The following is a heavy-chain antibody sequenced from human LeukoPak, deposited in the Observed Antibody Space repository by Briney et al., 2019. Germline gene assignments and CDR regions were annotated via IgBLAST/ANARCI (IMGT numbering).Heavy chain of an antibody. CDR1: GFTFSSYG. Sequence: GSLRLSCAASGFTFSSYGMHWVRQAPGKGLEWVAFIRYDGSNKYYADSVKGRFTISRDNSKNTLYLQMNSLRAEDTAVYYCARGSSRFLEWLLFKLHGGVFDYWGQGTLVTVSS. CDR2: IRYDGSNK. V-gene: IGHV3-30*02. CDR3: ARGSSRFLEWLLFKLHGGVFDY. D-gene: IGHD3-3*01. J-gene: IGHJ4*02.